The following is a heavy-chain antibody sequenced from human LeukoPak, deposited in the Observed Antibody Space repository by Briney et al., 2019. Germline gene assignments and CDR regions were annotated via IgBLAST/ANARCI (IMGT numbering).Heavy chain of an antibody. CDR1: GFTFYNYV. V-gene: IGHV3-23*01. D-gene: IGHD3-22*01. Sequence: GRSLRLSCVASGFTFYNYVMNWVRQAPGKGLEWVSAISGSGGSTYYADSVKGRFTISRDNSKNTLYLQMNSLRAEDTAEYYCAKEYYYDSSGRPSVAFDYSGQGTLVTVSS. CDR2: ISGSGGST. J-gene: IGHJ4*02. CDR3: AKEYYYDSSGRPSVAFDY.